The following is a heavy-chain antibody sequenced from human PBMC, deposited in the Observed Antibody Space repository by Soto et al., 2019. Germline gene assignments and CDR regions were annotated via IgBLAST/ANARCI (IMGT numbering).Heavy chain of an antibody. J-gene: IGHJ3*01. CDR1: GFTFSSYG. CDR3: ARDVLGEVGAFDL. V-gene: IGHV3-33*01. Sequence: PGGSLRLSCAASGFTFSSYGMHWVRQAPCKGLEWLADIWYDGSNKQYADSVKGRFTISRDNYKNALHLQMNSLRAEDTAVFYCARDVLGEVGAFDLSAQGTLVT. D-gene: IGHD1-26*01. CDR2: IWYDGSNK.